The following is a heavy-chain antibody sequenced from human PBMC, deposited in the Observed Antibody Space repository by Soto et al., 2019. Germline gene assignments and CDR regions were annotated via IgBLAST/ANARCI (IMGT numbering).Heavy chain of an antibody. D-gene: IGHD5-18*01. CDR1: GGSIGSTTYY. CDR3: ARKKGYSYGPHYFDY. CDR2: IYYSGST. V-gene: IGHV4-31*03. J-gene: IGHJ4*02. Sequence: SETLSLTCTVSGGSIGSTTYYWGWMRQPPGKGLEWIGNIYYSGSTFYNPSLKSRVTISVDTSRNQFSLKLSSVTAADTAVYYCARKKGYSYGPHYFDYWGQGTLVTVSS.